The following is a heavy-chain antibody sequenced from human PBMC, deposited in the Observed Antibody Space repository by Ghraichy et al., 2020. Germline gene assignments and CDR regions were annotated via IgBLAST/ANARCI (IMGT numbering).Heavy chain of an antibody. D-gene: IGHD3-22*01. CDR2: ISAYNGNT. V-gene: IGHV1-18*04. CDR1: GYTFTSYG. J-gene: IGHJ4*02. CDR3: ARSGGPPYYDSSGYYSFDY. Sequence: ASVKVSCKASGYTFTSYGISWVRQAPGQGLEWMGWISAYNGNTNYAQKLRGRVTMTTDTSTSTAYMELRSLRSDDTAVYYCARSGGPPYYDSSGYYSFDYWGQGTLVTVSS.